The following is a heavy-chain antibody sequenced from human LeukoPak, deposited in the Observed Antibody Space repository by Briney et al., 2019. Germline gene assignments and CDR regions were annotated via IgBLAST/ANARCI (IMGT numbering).Heavy chain of an antibody. Sequence: GSLRLSCAASGFTFSSYAMSWVRQAPGKGLEWVSAISGSGGSTYYADSVKGRFTISRDNSKDTLYLQMNSLRAEDTAVYYCAQRLWELLTHDYWGQGTLVTVSS. CDR3: AQRLWELLTHDY. J-gene: IGHJ4*02. CDR1: GFTFSSYA. CDR2: ISGSGGST. V-gene: IGHV3-23*01. D-gene: IGHD1-26*01.